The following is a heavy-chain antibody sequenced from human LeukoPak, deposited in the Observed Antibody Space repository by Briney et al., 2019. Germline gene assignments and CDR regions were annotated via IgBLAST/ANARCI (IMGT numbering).Heavy chain of an antibody. CDR2: INPNSGGT. J-gene: IGHJ4*02. CDR1: GYTFTGYY. D-gene: IGHD3-10*01. Sequence: ASVKVSCKASGYTFTGYYMHWVRQAPGQGLEWMGWINPNSGGTNYAQKFQGRVTMTRDTSISTAYMELSRLRSDDTAVYYCASTKWAFPMVRGVIIRHGALDYWGQGTLVTVSS. V-gene: IGHV1-2*02. CDR3: ASTKWAFPMVRGVIIRHGALDY.